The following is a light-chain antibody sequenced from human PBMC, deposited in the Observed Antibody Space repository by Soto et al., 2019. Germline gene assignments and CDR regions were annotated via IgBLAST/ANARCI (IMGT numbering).Light chain of an antibody. V-gene: IGKV1-5*03. CDR1: QTISSW. CDR3: QHYNSYSEA. J-gene: IGKJ1*01. Sequence: DIQMTQSPSTLSGSVGDRVTITCRASQTISSWLAWYQQKPGKAPKLLIYKASTLKSVVPSRFSGSGSGTEFTLTISIRQPDYFATYYCQHYNSYSEAFGQGTKVELK. CDR2: KAS.